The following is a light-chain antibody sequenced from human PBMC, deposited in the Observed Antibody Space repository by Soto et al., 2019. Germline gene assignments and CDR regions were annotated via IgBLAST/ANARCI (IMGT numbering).Light chain of an antibody. J-gene: IGKJ5*01. CDR3: QQRGTWPPT. CDR1: QSVDTY. CDR2: DAS. V-gene: IGKV3-11*01. Sequence: IVLTQSPATLPLSPGESVTLSCTTNQSVDTYFAWYQQKRGLPPRLLIYDASNRAIGIPARFSGRGSQTDFSLTSSSLEPEDFAVYYCQQRGTWPPTFGRGTRLEI.